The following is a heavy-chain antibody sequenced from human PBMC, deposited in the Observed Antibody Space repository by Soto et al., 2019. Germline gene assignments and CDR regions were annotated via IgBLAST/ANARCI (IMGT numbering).Heavy chain of an antibody. CDR2: ISYDGSNK. CDR1: GFTFSSYA. CDR3: ASNIAVAGFDY. Sequence: QVQLVESGGGVVQPGRSLRLSCAASGFTFSSYAMHWVRQAPGKGLEWVAVISYDGSNKYYADSVKGRFTISRDNSKHTLYLQMNSLRAEDTAVYYCASNIAVAGFDYLGQGTLVTVSS. D-gene: IGHD6-19*01. V-gene: IGHV3-30-3*01. J-gene: IGHJ4*02.